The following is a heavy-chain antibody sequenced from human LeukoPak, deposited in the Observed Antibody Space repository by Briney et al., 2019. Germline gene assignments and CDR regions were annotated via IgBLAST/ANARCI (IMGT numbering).Heavy chain of an antibody. J-gene: IGHJ4*02. Sequence: GGSLRLSCAAAGFTFDDYGMSWVRQAPGKGLEWVSTISDGGGITYYAVSVKGRYTISRDNSKNTPFLQMNSLRAEDTAVYYCAKSRGSGSSMARGVNFDYWGQGTLVTVSS. CDR1: GFTFDDYG. D-gene: IGHD3-10*01. CDR3: AKSRGSGSSMARGVNFDY. CDR2: ISDGGGIT. V-gene: IGHV3-23*01.